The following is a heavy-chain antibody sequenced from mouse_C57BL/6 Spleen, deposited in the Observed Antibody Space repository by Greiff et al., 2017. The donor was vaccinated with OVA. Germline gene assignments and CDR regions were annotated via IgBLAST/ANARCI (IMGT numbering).Heavy chain of an antibody. Sequence: QVQLKQPGTELVKPGASVKLSCKASGYTFTSYWMHWVKQRPGQGLEWIGNINPSNGGTNYNEKFKSKATLTVDKSSSTAYMQLSSLTSEDSAVYYCARSGGYYGSSYWYFDVWGTGTTVTVSS. V-gene: IGHV1-53*01. D-gene: IGHD1-1*01. CDR3: ARSGGYYGSSYWYFDV. J-gene: IGHJ1*03. CDR1: GYTFTSYW. CDR2: INPSNGGT.